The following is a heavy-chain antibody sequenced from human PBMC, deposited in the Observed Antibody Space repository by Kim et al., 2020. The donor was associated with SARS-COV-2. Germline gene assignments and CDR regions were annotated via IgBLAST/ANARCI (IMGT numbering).Heavy chain of an antibody. CDR3: AREASYYYPY. D-gene: IGHD3-22*01. J-gene: IGHJ4*02. CDR1: GYTFTSYA. V-gene: IGHV7-4-1*02. CDR2: INTNTGNP. Sequence: ASVKASCKASGYTFTSYAMNWVRQAPGQALEWMGWINTNTGNPTYSQGFTGRFVFSLDTSVITAYLLISSLKAEDTAVYYWAREASYYYPYWGQGTLVTFSS.